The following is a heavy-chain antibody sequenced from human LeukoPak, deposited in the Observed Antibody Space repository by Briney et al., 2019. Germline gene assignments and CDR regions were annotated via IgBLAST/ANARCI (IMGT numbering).Heavy chain of an antibody. D-gene: IGHD3-3*01. CDR2: FDPEDGET. J-gene: IGHJ5*02. V-gene: IGHV1-24*01. CDR3: ATTPNFEVVIPWFDP. CDR1: GYTLTELS. Sequence: ASVKVSCKVSGYTLTELSMHWVRQAPGKGLEWMGGFDPEDGETIYAQKFQGRVTMTEDTSTDTAYMELSSLRSEDTAVYYCATTPNFEVVIPWFDPWGQGTLVTVSS.